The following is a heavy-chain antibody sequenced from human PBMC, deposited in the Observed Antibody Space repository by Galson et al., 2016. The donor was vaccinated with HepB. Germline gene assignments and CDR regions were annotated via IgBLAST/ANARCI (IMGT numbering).Heavy chain of an antibody. V-gene: IGHV1-2*02. Sequence: SVKVSCKASEYTFTAYYLHWVRQAPGQELEWMGWINPHSGATNYAKKFQGRVTMTRDTSISTASVELRSLRSDDTAIYYCAKDQCSGGDCFTTFDNWGQGTLVIVSS. J-gene: IGHJ4*02. D-gene: IGHD2-21*02. CDR2: INPHSGAT. CDR1: EYTFTAYY. CDR3: AKDQCSGGDCFTTFDN.